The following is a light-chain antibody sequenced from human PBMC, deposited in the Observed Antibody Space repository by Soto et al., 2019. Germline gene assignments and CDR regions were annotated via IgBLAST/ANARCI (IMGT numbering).Light chain of an antibody. CDR3: NSYAGTSYV. CDR1: SRDVGGYNY. V-gene: IGLV2-14*01. J-gene: IGLJ1*01. Sequence: QSALTQPASVSGSPGQSITISCTGTSRDVGGYNYVSWYQQHSGKAPKLMIYEVSNRPSGVSNRFSGSKSGNTASLTISGLQAEDEADYYCNSYAGTSYVFGTGPKLTVL. CDR2: EVS.